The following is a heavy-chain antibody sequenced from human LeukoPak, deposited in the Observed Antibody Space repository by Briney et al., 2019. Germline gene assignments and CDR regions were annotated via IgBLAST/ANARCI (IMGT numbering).Heavy chain of an antibody. CDR3: TRGSYYYDSSGYYYVLFDS. V-gene: IGHV3-49*04. D-gene: IGHD3-22*01. J-gene: IGHJ4*02. CDR2: IRSKAYGGTT. Sequence: GGSLRLSCTASGFTFGDYAMSWVRQAPGKGLEWVGFIRSKAYGGTTGYAASVKGRFTISRDDSKSLAYLQMNSLKTDGTAVYYCTRGSYYYDSSGYYYVLFDSWGQGTLVTVSS. CDR1: GFTFGDYA.